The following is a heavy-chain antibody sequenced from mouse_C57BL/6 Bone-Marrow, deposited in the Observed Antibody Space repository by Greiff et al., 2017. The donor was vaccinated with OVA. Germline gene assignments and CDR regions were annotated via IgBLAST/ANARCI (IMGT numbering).Heavy chain of an antibody. D-gene: IGHD2-4*01. V-gene: IGHV1-62-2*01. CDR3: ERHEGFYYDYDGAWFAY. CDR1: GYTFTEYT. Sequence: QVQLQQSGAELVKPGASVKLSCKASGYTFTEYTIHWVKQRSGQGLELIGWFYPGSGSIKYNEKFKDKATLTADKSSSTVYMELSRLTSEDSAVYFCERHEGFYYDYDGAWFAYWGQGTLVTVSA. J-gene: IGHJ3*01. CDR2: FYPGSGSI.